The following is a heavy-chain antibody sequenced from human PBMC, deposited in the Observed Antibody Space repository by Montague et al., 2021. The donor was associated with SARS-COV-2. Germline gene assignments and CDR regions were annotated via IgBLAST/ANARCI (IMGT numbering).Heavy chain of an antibody. V-gene: IGHV2-70*11. J-gene: IGHJ4*02. CDR1: GFSLSTSGMC. CDR2: IDWDDDK. CDR3: ARMTVTTALDY. D-gene: IGHD4-17*01. Sequence: PELVKPTQTLTLTCTFSGFSLSTSGMCVSWIRQPPGKALEWLARIDWDDDKYYSTPLKTRLTISKDTSKNQVVFTMTNMDPVDTATYYCARMTVTTALDYWGQGTLVTVSS.